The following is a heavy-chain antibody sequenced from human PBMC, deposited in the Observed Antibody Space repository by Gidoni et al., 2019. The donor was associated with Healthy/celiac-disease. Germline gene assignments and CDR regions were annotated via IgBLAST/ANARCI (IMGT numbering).Heavy chain of an antibody. V-gene: IGHV4-61*02. CDR3: ARGTSTYTFDY. CDR2: IYTSGSN. CDR1: GGSISSGSYY. Sequence: QVQLQESGPGLVKPSQTLSLTCTVSGGSISSGSYYWSWIRQPAGKGLEWIGRIYTSGSNNYNPSLKSRVTMSVDTSKNQFSLKLSSVTAADTAVYYCARGTSTYTFDYWGQGTLVTVSS. J-gene: IGHJ4*02. D-gene: IGHD4-4*01.